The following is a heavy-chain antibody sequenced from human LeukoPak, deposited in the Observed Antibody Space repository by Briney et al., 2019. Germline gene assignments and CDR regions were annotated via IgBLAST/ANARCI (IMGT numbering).Heavy chain of an antibody. CDR1: GFTFSSYA. V-gene: IGHV3-23*01. J-gene: IGHJ5*02. D-gene: IGHD6-13*01. CDR2: ISGSGGST. CDR3: ATSNTWRSWFDP. Sequence: GGPLRLSCAASGFTFSSYAMSWVRQAPGKGLEWVSAISGSGGSTYYADSVKGRFTISRDNSKNMLYLRMNSLRAEDTAVYFCATSNTWRSWFDPWGQGTLVTVSS.